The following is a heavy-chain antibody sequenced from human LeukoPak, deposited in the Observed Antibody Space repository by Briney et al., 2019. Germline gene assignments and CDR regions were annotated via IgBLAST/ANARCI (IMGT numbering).Heavy chain of an antibody. CDR2: ISAYSGDT. D-gene: IGHD3-22*01. CDR1: GYTFTSYG. J-gene: IGHJ4*02. Sequence: GASVMVSCKASGYTFTSYGISWVRQAPGQGLEWMGWISAYSGDTNYAQKLQDRVTMTTDTSTRTAYMELRTLRSDDTAVYYCASNTGSDSSGYAYWGQGTLVTVSS. V-gene: IGHV1-18*01. CDR3: ASNTGSDSSGYAY.